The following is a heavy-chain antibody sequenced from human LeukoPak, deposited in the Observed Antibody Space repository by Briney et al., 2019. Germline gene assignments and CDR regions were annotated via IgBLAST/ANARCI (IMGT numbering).Heavy chain of an antibody. J-gene: IGHJ4*02. Sequence: SQTLSLTCTFSGFSLSTSGMCVSWIRQPPGRALEWLARIDWDDDTYYSTSLKTRLTISKDTSKNQVVLTMINMDPVDTATYYCARTSYSSSSVFFDYWGQGTLVTVSS. D-gene: IGHD6-6*01. CDR2: IDWDDDT. CDR3: ARTSYSSSSVFFDY. V-gene: IGHV2-70*11. CDR1: GFSLSTSGMC.